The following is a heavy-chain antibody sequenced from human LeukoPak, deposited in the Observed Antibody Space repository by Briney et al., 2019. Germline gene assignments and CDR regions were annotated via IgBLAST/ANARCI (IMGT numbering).Heavy chain of an antibody. Sequence: PGGSLRLSCAASGFTFSNYAMSWVRQAPGKGLEWVSAISGSGGSTYYADSVKGRFTISRDNSKNTLYLQMNSLRAEDTAVYYCGDRGTSLFTPYWGQGTLVTVFS. CDR2: ISGSGGST. CDR1: GFTFSNYA. CDR3: GDRGTSLFTPY. V-gene: IGHV3-23*01. J-gene: IGHJ4*02. D-gene: IGHD2-15*01.